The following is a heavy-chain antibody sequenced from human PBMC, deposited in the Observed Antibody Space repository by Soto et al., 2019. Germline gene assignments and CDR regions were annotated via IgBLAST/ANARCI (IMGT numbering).Heavy chain of an antibody. CDR1: GGPISSYY. D-gene: IGHD3-10*01. CDR2: IYYSGST. CDR3: ARHVRRFGVDP. Sequence: SETLSLTCTVSGGPISSYYWSWIRQPPGKGLEWIGYIYYSGSTNYNPSLKSRVTISVDTSKNQFSLKLSSVTAADTAVYYCARHVRRFGVDPWGQGTLVTVSS. V-gene: IGHV4-59*08. J-gene: IGHJ5*02.